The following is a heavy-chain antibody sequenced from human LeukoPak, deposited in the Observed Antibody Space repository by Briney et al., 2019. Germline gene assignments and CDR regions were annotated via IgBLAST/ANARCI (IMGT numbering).Heavy chain of an antibody. CDR3: ARSGHYYDSSGYSDYFDY. D-gene: IGHD3-22*01. J-gene: IGHJ4*02. Sequence: GGSLRLSCAASGFTFSSYAMHWVRQAPGKGLEWVAVISYDGSNKYYADSVKGRFTISRDNSKNTLYLQMNSLRAEDTAVYYCARSGHYYDSSGYSDYFDYWGQGTLVTVSS. V-gene: IGHV3-30*04. CDR2: ISYDGSNK. CDR1: GFTFSSYA.